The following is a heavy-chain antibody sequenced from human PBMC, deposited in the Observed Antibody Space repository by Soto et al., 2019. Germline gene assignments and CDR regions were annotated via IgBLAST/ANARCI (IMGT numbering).Heavy chain of an antibody. J-gene: IGHJ5*02. V-gene: IGHV3-7*01. Sequence: EVQLVESGGGLVQPGGSLRPSCAAPGFTFGSYWMSWSRQPPGKGLEWVAHIKQSGSDRYYVDSVRGRFTISRDNAKNSLYLQMNSLRVEDTAMYYCASVKSWAVSPWGQGTLVTVSS. CDR1: GFTFGSYW. CDR3: ASVKSWAVSP. CDR2: IKQSGSDR. D-gene: IGHD3-10*01.